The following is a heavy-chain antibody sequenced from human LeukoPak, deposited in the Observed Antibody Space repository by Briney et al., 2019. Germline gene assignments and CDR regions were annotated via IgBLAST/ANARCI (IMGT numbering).Heavy chain of an antibody. CDR2: ISGSGGST. Sequence: GGSLRLSCAASGFTFSSYAMSWVRQAPGKGLEWVSAISGSGGSTYYADSVKGRFTISRDNSKNTLYLQMNSLRAEVTAVYYCAKDGSGSYYDRWFDPWGQGTLVTVSS. J-gene: IGHJ5*02. D-gene: IGHD3-10*01. V-gene: IGHV3-23*01. CDR1: GFTFSSYA. CDR3: AKDGSGSYYDRWFDP.